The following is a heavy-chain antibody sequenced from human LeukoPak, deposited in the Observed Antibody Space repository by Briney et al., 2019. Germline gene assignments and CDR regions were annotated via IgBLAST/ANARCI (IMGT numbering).Heavy chain of an antibody. CDR3: ARGRRLRFLESDYYFDY. J-gene: IGHJ4*02. Sequence: SETLSLTCAVYGGSFSGYYWSWIRQPPGKGLEWIGKINHSGSTNYNPSLKSRVTISVDTSKNQFSLKLSSVTAADTAVYYCARGRRLRFLESDYYFDYWGQGTLVTVSS. V-gene: IGHV4-34*01. D-gene: IGHD3-3*01. CDR2: INHSGST. CDR1: GGSFSGYY.